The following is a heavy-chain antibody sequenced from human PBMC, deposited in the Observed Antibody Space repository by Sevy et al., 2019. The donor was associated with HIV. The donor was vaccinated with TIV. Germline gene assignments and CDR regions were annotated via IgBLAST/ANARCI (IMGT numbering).Heavy chain of an antibody. CDR2: VSGSSNYI. V-gene: IGHV3-21*06. CDR3: ARGPPDGSYDYFDY. Sequence: GGSLRLSCKPSGFTFITYAMNWVRQAPGKGLEWVSSVSGSSNYIYYAESVKGRFIISRDNTKNTLYLQMNSLRVDDTALYYCARGPPDGSYDYFDYWGQGTLVTVSS. J-gene: IGHJ4*02. CDR1: GFTFITYA. D-gene: IGHD3-10*01.